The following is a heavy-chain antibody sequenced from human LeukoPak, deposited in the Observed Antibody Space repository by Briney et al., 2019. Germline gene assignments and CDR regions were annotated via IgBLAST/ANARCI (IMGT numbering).Heavy chain of an antibody. J-gene: IGHJ4*02. CDR3: ARQQSLLLVWMGSFDS. V-gene: IGHV3-30-3*01. CDR1: GVTFSSYA. Sequence: GRSLRLSCAASGVTFSSYAMHWVRQAPGKGLEWVAVISYDGSNKYYADSVKGRFTISRDNSKNTLYLQMNSLRAEDTAVYYCARQQSLLLVWMGSFDSWGQGTLVTVSS. CDR2: ISYDGSNK. D-gene: IGHD3-10*01.